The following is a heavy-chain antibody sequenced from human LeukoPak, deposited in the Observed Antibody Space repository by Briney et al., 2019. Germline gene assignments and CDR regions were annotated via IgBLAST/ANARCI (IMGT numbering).Heavy chain of an antibody. CDR3: ARDGSSWHARGPDY. Sequence: GGSLRLSCAASGFTFSSYWMSWVRQAPGKGLEWVANINQDGSEKDYVDSVKGRFTISRDNAKNSLHLQMNTLRAGDTAVYFCARDGSSWHARGPDYWGQGTLVTVSS. CDR2: INQDGSEK. J-gene: IGHJ4*02. V-gene: IGHV3-7*05. CDR1: GFTFSSYW. D-gene: IGHD6-13*01.